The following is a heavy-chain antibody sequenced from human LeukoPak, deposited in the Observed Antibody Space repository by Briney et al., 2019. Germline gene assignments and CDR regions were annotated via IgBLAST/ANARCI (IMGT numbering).Heavy chain of an antibody. CDR1: GDSISSGGYF. J-gene: IGHJ5*02. CDR3: ARDRGFTVARGVPSWFDP. Sequence: PSETLSLTCTVSGDSISSGGYFWTWIRQPAGEGLEWIGRMYTDGGLSCNPSLKSRVAISMDTSKNQFSLKLTSVSAADTAVYYCARDRGFTVARGVPSWFDPWGQGTLVTVSS. CDR2: MYTDGGL. V-gene: IGHV4-61*02. D-gene: IGHD3-10*01.